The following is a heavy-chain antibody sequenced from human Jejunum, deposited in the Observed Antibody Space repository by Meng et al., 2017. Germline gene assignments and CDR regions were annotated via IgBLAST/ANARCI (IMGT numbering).Heavy chain of an antibody. CDR2: IYHGGDT. CDR1: GDSISSNNR. V-gene: IGHV4-4*02. Sequence: QVQLQESGSGLVRPSGTLTLTCSVSGDSISSNNRWTWVRQPPGRGLEWIGEIYHGGDTNYNPSLTSPVTISVDKSKNQFTLRLNSVTAADTAIYYCARDWGCRDGYCFSGLLEFWGQGILVTVSS. D-gene: IGHD2-15*01. CDR3: ARDWGCRDGYCFSGLLEF. J-gene: IGHJ4*02.